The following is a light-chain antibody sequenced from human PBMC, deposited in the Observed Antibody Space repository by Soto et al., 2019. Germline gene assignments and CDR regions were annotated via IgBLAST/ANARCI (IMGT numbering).Light chain of an antibody. CDR3: QQYGSSPRT. J-gene: IGKJ1*01. V-gene: IGKV3-20*01. Sequence: EIVLTKSQGTLSLSPGDRATLSCRASQSVSSSYLAWYQQKPGQAPRLLIYGASSRATCIPDRFSGSGSGTDFTLTISRLEPEDFAVYYCQQYGSSPRTFGQGTKVEIK. CDR1: QSVSSSY. CDR2: GAS.